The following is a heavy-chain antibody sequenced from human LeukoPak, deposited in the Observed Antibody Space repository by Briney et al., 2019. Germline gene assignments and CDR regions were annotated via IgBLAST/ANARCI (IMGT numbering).Heavy chain of an antibody. CDR3: ARDQNYCSSTSCLRVDI. J-gene: IGHJ3*02. D-gene: IGHD2-2*01. V-gene: IGHV4-39*07. CDR1: GGSISSSSYY. CDR2: IYYSGST. Sequence: SETLSLTCTVSGGSISSSSYYWGWIRQPPGKGLEWIGSIYYSGSTYYNPSLKSRVTISVDTSKNQFSLQLNSVTPEDTAVYYCARDQNYCSSTSCLRVDIWGQGTMVTVSS.